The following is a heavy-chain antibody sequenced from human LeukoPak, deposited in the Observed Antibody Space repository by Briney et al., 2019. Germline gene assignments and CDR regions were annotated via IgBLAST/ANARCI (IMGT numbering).Heavy chain of an antibody. J-gene: IGHJ4*02. CDR2: IYPGDSDT. V-gene: IGHV5-51*01. D-gene: IGHD3-9*01. CDR3: ARGPVLRYFDWLLSHFDY. Sequence: GESLKISCKGSGYSFTSYWIGWVRQMPGKGLEWMGIIYPGDSDTRYSPSFQGQVTISADKSISTAYLQWSSLKASDTAMYYCARGPVLRYFDWLLSHFDYWGQGTLVTVSS. CDR1: GYSFTSYW.